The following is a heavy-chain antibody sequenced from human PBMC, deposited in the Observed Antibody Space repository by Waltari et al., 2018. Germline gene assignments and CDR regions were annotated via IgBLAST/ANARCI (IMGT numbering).Heavy chain of an antibody. CDR1: GFRFSNYW. D-gene: IGHD3-10*01. J-gene: IGHJ6*02. V-gene: IGHV3-74*01. Sequence: EEQLLESGGGLVQPGDSLRLSCAGSGFRFSNYWMNWVRQAPGKGLVGVERISDDETSISYAGSVKGRFTISRDNAKNTVDLQMKRLRVEDTAVYYCARLAPRTYRSPVPGRHYYYGMDVWGQGTTVTVSS. CDR3: ARLAPRTYRSPVPGRHYYYGMDV. CDR2: ISDDETSI.